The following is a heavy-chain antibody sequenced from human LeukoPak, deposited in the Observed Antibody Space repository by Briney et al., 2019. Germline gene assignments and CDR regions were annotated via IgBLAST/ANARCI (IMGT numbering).Heavy chain of an antibody. V-gene: IGHV1-46*01. D-gene: IGHD1-26*01. J-gene: IGHJ4*02. CDR1: GYAFTSYY. Sequence: ASVKVSCKASGYAFTSYYMHWVRQAPGQGLEWMGIINPSGGSTSYAQKFQGRVTMTRDTSTSTVYMELSSLRSEDTAVYYCARVTNMWELAHWGQGTLVTVSS. CDR3: ARVTNMWELAH. CDR2: INPSGGST.